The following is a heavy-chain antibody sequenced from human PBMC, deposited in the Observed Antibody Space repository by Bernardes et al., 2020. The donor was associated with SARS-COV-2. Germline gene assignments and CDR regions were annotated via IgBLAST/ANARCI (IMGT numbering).Heavy chain of an antibody. D-gene: IGHD2-15*01. CDR1: GFTFSSYG. V-gene: IGHV3-33*08. J-gene: IGHJ4*02. CDR2: IWYDGSNK. Sequence: GGSLRLSCAASGFTFSSYGMHWVRQAPGKGLEWVAVIWYDGSNKYYADSVKGRFTISRDNSKNTLYLQMNSLRAEDTAVYYCARGGYCSGGSCYHGLNYWGQGTLVTVSS. CDR3: ARGGYCSGGSCYHGLNY.